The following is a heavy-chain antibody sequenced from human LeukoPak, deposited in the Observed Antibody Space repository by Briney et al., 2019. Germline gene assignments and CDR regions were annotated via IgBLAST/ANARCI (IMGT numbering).Heavy chain of an antibody. Sequence: PGGSLRLSCAASGFTFSSYAMSWVRQAPGKGLEWVSAISGSGGSTYYADSVKGRFTISRDNSKNTLYLQMNSLRVEDTAVYYCARGSGAGYGSGSYLEYWGQGTLVTVSS. CDR1: GFTFSSYA. J-gene: IGHJ4*02. D-gene: IGHD3-10*01. V-gene: IGHV3-23*01. CDR2: ISGSGGST. CDR3: ARGSGAGYGSGSYLEY.